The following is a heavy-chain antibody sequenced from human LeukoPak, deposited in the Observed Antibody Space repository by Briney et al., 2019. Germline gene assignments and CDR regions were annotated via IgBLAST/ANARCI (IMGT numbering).Heavy chain of an antibody. V-gene: IGHV4-34*01. CDR2: IKYTGST. Sequence: SETLSLTCAVYGGSFSGYYWSWIRQSPGKGREWIGEIKYTGSTNYNPSVKSRVTISGDTSKNQFSLHLSSVTAADTAVYYCARLGYCSGGSCNSYFQHWGQGTLVTVSS. D-gene: IGHD2-15*01. CDR1: GGSFSGYY. J-gene: IGHJ1*01. CDR3: ARLGYCSGGSCNSYFQH.